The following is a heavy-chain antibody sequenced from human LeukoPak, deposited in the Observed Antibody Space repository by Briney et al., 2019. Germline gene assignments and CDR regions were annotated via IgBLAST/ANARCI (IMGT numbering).Heavy chain of an antibody. CDR2: IKQDGSEK. J-gene: IGHJ4*02. CDR3: ARLGYGGSGWYFDY. D-gene: IGHD6-19*01. V-gene: IGHV3-7*01. CDR1: GFTFSSYW. Sequence: GGSLRLSCAASGFTFSSYWMSWVRQAPGKGLEWVANIKQDGSEKYYVDSVKGRFTISRDNAKNSLYLQMNSLRAEDTAVYYCARLGYGGSGWYFDYWGQGTLVTVSS.